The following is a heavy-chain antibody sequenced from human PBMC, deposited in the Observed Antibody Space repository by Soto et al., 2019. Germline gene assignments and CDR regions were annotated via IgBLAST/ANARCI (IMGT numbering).Heavy chain of an antibody. CDR1: GYTFTIYG. J-gene: IGHJ6*02. D-gene: IGHD3-10*01. CDR2: VSAYNGNT. V-gene: IGHV1-18*04. Sequence: QVQLVQSGAEVKKPGASVKVSCKASGYTFTIYGISWVRQAPGPGLEWMGWVSAYNGNTNYAQKLQGRVTMTTDTSKSTAYMELRSLRSDDTAVYYCAREGSGSFYDYYYGMDVWGQGTTVTVSS. CDR3: AREGSGSFYDYYYGMDV.